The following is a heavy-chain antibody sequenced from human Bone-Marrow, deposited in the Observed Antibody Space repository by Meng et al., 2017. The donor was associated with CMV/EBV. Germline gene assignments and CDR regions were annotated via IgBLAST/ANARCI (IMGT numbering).Heavy chain of an antibody. Sequence: SETLSLTCTVAGASISSYYWSWIRQPPGKGLEWIGYIYYSGSTNYNPSLKSRVTISVDTSKNQFSLRLTSVTAADTAVYYCARVNYSSGWYETYGMDVWGQGTTVTVSS. J-gene: IGHJ6*02. CDR1: GASISSYY. V-gene: IGHV4-59*01. CDR2: IYYSGST. CDR3: ARVNYSSGWYETYGMDV. D-gene: IGHD6-19*01.